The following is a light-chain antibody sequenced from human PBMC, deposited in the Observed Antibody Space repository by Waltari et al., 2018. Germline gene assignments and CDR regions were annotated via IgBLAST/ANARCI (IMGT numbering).Light chain of an antibody. Sequence: QSVLTQPPSASGTPGQRVTISCSGSRSNIGSNYVYWYQQVPGTAPKLLIYRNNQRPSGVPDRLPGSESGTSASLAISGLRSEDEADYYCAAWDDSLSGRVFGGGTKVTVL. J-gene: IGLJ3*02. CDR3: AAWDDSLSGRV. V-gene: IGLV1-47*01. CDR2: RNN. CDR1: RSNIGSNY.